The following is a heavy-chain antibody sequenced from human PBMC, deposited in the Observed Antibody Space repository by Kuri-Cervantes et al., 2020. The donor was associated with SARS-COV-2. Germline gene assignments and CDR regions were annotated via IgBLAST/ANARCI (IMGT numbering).Heavy chain of an antibody. CDR2: IYYRGST. V-gene: IGHV4-59*01. CDR1: GGSISSYY. J-gene: IGHJ6*02. CDR3: ARAWPNYYYYGMDV. Sequence: GSLRLSCTVSGGSISSYYWSWIRQPPGKGLEWIGYIYYRGSTKYNPSLKSRVTISVDTSKNQFSLKLSSVTAADTAVYYCARAWPNYYYYGMDVWGQGTTVTVSS.